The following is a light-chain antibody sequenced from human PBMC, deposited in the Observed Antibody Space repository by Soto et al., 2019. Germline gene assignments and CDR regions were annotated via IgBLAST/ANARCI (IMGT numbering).Light chain of an antibody. J-gene: IGKJ4*01. V-gene: IGKV3-15*01. CDR3: QHYNSWPLT. CDR2: GAS. CDR1: QRVSSH. Sequence: EILMTQSPSSLSVSTGDRATLFCRASQRVSSHLAWYQNKPGQAPRLLISGASTRATGIPARFSGSGSGTEFTLTISSLQSEDFALYYCQHYNSWPLTFFGWTKVEIK.